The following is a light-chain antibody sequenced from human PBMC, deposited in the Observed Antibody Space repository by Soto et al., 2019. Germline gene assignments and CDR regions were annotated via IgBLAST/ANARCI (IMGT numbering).Light chain of an antibody. Sequence: QSVLTQPASVSGSPGQSITISCTGTSSDVGGHNSVSWYRQDPGKAPTLMIYDVSNRPSGVSDRFSGSKSGNTASLTISGLQIEDEADYDCSSVTSSVTYVFGTGTKRTVL. CDR1: SSDVGGHNS. J-gene: IGLJ1*01. CDR3: SSVTSSVTYV. V-gene: IGLV2-14*01. CDR2: DVS.